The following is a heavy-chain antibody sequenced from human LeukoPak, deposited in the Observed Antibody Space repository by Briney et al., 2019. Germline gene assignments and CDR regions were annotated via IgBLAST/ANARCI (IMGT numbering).Heavy chain of an antibody. J-gene: IGHJ4*02. V-gene: IGHV1-2*02. CDR3: ARAKRLGIAAAGIIGY. CDR2: INPNSGGT. CDR1: GYTFTGYY. Sequence: VASVKVSCKASGYTFTGYYMHWVRQAPGQGLEWMGWINPNSGGTNYAQKFQGRVTMTRNTSISTAYMELSSLRSEDTAVYYCARAKRLGIAAAGIIGYWGQGTLVTVSS. D-gene: IGHD6-13*01.